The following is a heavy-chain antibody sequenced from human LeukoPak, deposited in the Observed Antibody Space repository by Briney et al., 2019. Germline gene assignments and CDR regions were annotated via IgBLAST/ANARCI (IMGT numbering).Heavy chain of an antibody. Sequence: SETLSLTCTVSGGSISSGSYYWSWIRQPAGKGLEWIGRIYTSGSTNYNPSLKSRVTISVDTSKNQFSLKLSSVTAADTAVYYCASYYWNTYYYMDVWGKGTTVTVSS. D-gene: IGHD1-1*01. CDR2: IYTSGST. V-gene: IGHV4-61*02. J-gene: IGHJ6*03. CDR1: GGSISSGSYY. CDR3: ASYYWNTYYYMDV.